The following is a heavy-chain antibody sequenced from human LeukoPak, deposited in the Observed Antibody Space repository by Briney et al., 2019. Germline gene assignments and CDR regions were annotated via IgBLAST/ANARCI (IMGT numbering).Heavy chain of an antibody. Sequence: ASVKVSCKTSGYTFTTYVISWVRQAPGQGLEWMGWISVNNGNTNYAQNLQGRVTMTTDTSTSTAYMELRSLRSDDTAVYYCARVSASSSWYWFDPWGQGTLVTVSS. CDR2: ISVNNGNT. J-gene: IGHJ5*02. D-gene: IGHD6-13*01. V-gene: IGHV1-18*01. CDR3: ARVSASSSWYWFDP. CDR1: GYTFTTYV.